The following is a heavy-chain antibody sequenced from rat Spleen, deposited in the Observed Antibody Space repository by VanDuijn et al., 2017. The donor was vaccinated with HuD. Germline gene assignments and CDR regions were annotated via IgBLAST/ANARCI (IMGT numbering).Heavy chain of an antibody. V-gene: IGHV3-3*01. CDR2: LNSAGST. Sequence: EVQLQESGPGLVKPSQSLSLTCSVTDYSITSSYRWSWIRKFPGNKLEWMGYLNSAGSTNYKPTLKSRISITRDTSKNQFFLQVNSVTTEDTATYYCARSGGSWFAYWGQGTLVTVSS. D-gene: IGHD1-11*01. CDR1: DYSITSSYR. CDR3: ARSGGSWFAY. J-gene: IGHJ3*01.